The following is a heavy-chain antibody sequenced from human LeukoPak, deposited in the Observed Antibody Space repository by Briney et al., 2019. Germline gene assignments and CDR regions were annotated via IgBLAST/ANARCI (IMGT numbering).Heavy chain of an antibody. CDR1: GGSISSYY. CDR3: ARGRGGEWLRFSYFDY. D-gene: IGHD5-12*01. J-gene: IGHJ4*02. V-gene: IGHV4-59*01. Sequence: SETLSLTCTVSGGSISSYYWSWIRQPPGKGLEWIGYIYYSGSTNYNPSLKSRVTISVDTSKNQFSLKLSSVTAADTAVYYCARGRGGEWLRFSYFDYWGQGTLVTVSS. CDR2: IYYSGST.